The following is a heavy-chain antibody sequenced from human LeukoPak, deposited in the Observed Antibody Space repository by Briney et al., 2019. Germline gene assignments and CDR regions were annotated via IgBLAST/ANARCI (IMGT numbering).Heavy chain of an antibody. CDR2: IIPIFGTA. V-gene: IGHV1-69*01. Sequence: SVKVSCKASGGTFSSYAISWVRQAPGRGLEWMGGIIPIFGTANYAQKFQGRVTITADESTSTAYMELSSLRSEDTAVYYCARGGYRTYNWFDPWGQGTLVTVSS. CDR3: ARGGYRTYNWFDP. CDR1: GGTFSSYA. J-gene: IGHJ5*02. D-gene: IGHD6-25*01.